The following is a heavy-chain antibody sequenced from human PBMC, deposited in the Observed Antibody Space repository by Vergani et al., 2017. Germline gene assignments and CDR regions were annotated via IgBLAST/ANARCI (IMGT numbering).Heavy chain of an antibody. D-gene: IGHD3-3*01. CDR3: ARLGADYDFWSGYPNWFDP. J-gene: IGHJ5*02. CDR2: IYYSGST. V-gene: IGHV4-59*01. Sequence: QVQLQESGPGLVKPSETLSLTCTVSGGSISSYYWSWIRQPPGKGLEWIGYIYYSGSTNYNPSLKSRVTISVYTSKNQFSLKLSSVTAADTAVYYCARLGADYDFWSGYPNWFDPWGQGTLVTVSS. CDR1: GGSISSYY.